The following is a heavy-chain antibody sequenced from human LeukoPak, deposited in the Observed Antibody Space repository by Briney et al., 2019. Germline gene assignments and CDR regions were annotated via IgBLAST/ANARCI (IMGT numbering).Heavy chain of an antibody. CDR2: RPYDGSNR. V-gene: IGHV3-30*02. CDR3: AKDGDYVVNYYYYMDV. CDR1: GFTFSTYG. J-gene: IGHJ6*03. Sequence: PGGSLRLSCAASGFTFSTYGMNWVRQAPGKGLEWVAFRPYDGSNRHYVDSVKGRFTISRDNSKNTLDLQMNSLRAEDTAVYYCAKDGDYVVNYYYYMDVWGKGTTVTVSS. D-gene: IGHD4-17*01.